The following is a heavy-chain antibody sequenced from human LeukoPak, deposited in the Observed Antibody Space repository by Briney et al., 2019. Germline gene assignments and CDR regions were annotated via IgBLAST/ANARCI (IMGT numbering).Heavy chain of an antibody. V-gene: IGHV1-69*13. D-gene: IGHD3-10*01. J-gene: IGHJ4*02. Sequence: SVKVSCKASGGTFSSYAISWVRQAPGQGLEWMGGIIPIFGTANYAQKFQGRVTITADESTSTAYMELSSLRFEDTAVYYCALNLWFGELTDFDYWGQGTLVTVSS. CDR1: GGTFSSYA. CDR3: ALNLWFGELTDFDY. CDR2: IIPIFGTA.